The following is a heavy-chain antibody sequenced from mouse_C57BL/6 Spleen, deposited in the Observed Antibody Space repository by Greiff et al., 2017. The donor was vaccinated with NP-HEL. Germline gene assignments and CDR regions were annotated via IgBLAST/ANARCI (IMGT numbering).Heavy chain of an antibody. D-gene: IGHD2-5*01. Sequence: EVQLQQSGPELVKPGASVKISCKASGYTFTDYYMNWVKQSHGKSLEWIGDINPNNGGTSYNQKFKGKATLTVDKSSSTAYMELRSLTSEDSAVYYWARFYYSNWFAYWGQGTLVTVSA. CDR2: INPNNGGT. CDR3: ARFYYSNWFAY. V-gene: IGHV1-26*01. J-gene: IGHJ3*01. CDR1: GYTFTDYY.